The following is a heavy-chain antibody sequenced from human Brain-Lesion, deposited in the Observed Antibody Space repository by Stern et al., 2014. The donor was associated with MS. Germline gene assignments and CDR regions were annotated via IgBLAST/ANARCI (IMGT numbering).Heavy chain of an antibody. CDR1: GYTLTEFS. CDR2: FYPEDGET. V-gene: IGHV1-24*01. Sequence: QVQLVQSGAEVKKPGASVKVSCKVSGYTLTEFSLHWVRQAPRKGLEWMGGFYPEDGETSYAQKFQGRVTMTEDTSTDTAYMELSSLRSEDTAVYYCATLSPGAGGNYYRHFDYWGQGTLVTVSS. D-gene: IGHD1-26*01. CDR3: ATLSPGAGGNYYRHFDY. J-gene: IGHJ4*02.